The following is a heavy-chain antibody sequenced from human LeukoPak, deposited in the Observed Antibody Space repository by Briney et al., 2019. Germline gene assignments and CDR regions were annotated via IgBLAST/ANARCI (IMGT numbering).Heavy chain of an antibody. CDR1: GGSFSGYY. D-gene: IGHD5/OR15-5a*01. CDR3: ARRPVSKGRRYFDY. Sequence: SETLSLTCAVYGGSFSGYYWSWIRQPPGKGLEWIGEINHSGSTNYNPSLKSRVTISVDTSKNQFSLKLSSVTAADTAVYYCARRPVSKGRRYFDYWGQGTLVTVPS. V-gene: IGHV4-34*01. CDR2: INHSGST. J-gene: IGHJ4*02.